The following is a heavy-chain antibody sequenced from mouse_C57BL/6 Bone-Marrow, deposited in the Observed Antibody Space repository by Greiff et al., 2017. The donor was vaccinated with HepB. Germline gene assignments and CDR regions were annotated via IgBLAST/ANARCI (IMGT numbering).Heavy chain of an antibody. CDR1: GYTFTSYW. D-gene: IGHD3-2*02. Sequence: QVQLQQPGAELVRPGSSVKLSCKASGYTFTSYWMDWVKQRPGQGLEWIGNIYPSDSETHYNQKFKDKATLTVDKSSSTAYMQLSSLTSEDSAVYYCAREQLSLPYYSMDYWGQGTSVTVSS. CDR2: IYPSDSET. V-gene: IGHV1-61*01. J-gene: IGHJ4*01. CDR3: AREQLSLPYYSMDY.